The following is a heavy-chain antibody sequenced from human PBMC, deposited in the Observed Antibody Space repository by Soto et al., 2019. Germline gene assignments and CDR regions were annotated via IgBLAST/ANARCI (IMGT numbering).Heavy chain of an antibody. D-gene: IGHD2-21*02. CDR1: GYTFTSNG. V-gene: IGHV1-18*01. CDR2: ISAYNGNT. Sequence: QVQLVQSGAEVKKPGASVKVSCKASGYTFTSNGISWVRQAPGQGLEWMGWISAYNGNTNYAQKLQGRVTMTTDTSTSTAYRELRSLRSDDTAVYYCARALAYCGGDCYPIDYWGQGTLVTVSS. CDR3: ARALAYCGGDCYPIDY. J-gene: IGHJ4*02.